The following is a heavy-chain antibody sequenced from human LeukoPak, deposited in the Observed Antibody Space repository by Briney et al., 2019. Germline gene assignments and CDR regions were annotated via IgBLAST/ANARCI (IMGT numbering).Heavy chain of an antibody. CDR2: IYYSGST. D-gene: IGHD3-10*01. CDR1: GGSISSSSYY. V-gene: IGHV4-39*01. J-gene: IGHJ4*02. Sequence: SETLPLTCTVSGGSISSSSYYWGWIRQPPGKGLEWIGSIYYSGSTYYNPSLKSRVTISVDTSKNQFSLKLSSVTAADTAVYYCARQSSGYRPYYFDYWGQGTLVTVSS. CDR3: ARQSSGYRPYYFDY.